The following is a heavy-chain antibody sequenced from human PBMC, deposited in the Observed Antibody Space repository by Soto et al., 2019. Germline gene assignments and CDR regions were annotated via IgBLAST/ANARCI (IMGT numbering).Heavy chain of an antibody. J-gene: IGHJ4*02. D-gene: IGHD5-12*01. CDR2: ISGSGGST. Sequence: EVRLLESGGGLVQPGGSLRLSCAASGFTFSSYAMSWVRQALGKGLEWVSAISGSGGSTFYADSVKGRFTISRDNSKNTLYLQMNSLRAEDTAVYYCAGATSLIYFDYWGQGTLVTVSS. CDR1: GFTFSSYA. V-gene: IGHV3-23*01. CDR3: AGATSLIYFDY.